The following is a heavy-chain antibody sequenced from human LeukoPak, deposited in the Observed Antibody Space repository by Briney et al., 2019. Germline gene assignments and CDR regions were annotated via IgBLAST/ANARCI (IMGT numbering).Heavy chain of an antibody. V-gene: IGHV3-33*01. Sequence: GGSLRLSCAASGFTFSSYGMHWVRQAPGKGLEWVAVIWYDGSNKYYADSVKGRFTISRDNSKNTLYLQMNSLRAEDTAVYYCVRDTPYYYDSSGFDAFDIWGQGTMVTVSS. D-gene: IGHD3-22*01. CDR2: IWYDGSNK. CDR3: VRDTPYYYDSSGFDAFDI. CDR1: GFTFSSYG. J-gene: IGHJ3*02.